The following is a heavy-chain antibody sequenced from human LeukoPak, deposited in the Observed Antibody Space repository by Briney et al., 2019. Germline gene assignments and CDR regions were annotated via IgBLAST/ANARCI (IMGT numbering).Heavy chain of an antibody. CDR3: ARELLWFGGKFDY. J-gene: IGHJ4*02. CDR1: GASISSYY. D-gene: IGHD3-10*01. V-gene: IGHV4-59*12. Sequence: PSETLSLTCTGSGASISSYYWSWIRQPPGKGLEWIGYIYYSGSTNYNPSLKSRVTISVDTSKNQFSLKLSSVTAADTAVYYCARELLWFGGKFDYWGQGTLVTVSS. CDR2: IYYSGST.